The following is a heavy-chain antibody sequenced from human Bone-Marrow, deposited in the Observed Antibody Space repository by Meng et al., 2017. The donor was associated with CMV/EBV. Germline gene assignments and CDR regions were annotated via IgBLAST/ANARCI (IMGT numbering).Heavy chain of an antibody. CDR3: TRHTSEFGYSDYGPEGY. J-gene: IGHJ4*02. CDR1: GFTFSDHY. V-gene: IGHV3-72*01. D-gene: IGHD5-12*01. CDR2: TRNKANSYTT. Sequence: GESLKISCAASGFTFSDHYMDWVRQAPGKGLEWVGRTRNKANSYTTEYAASVKGRFTISRDDSKNSLYLQMNSLKTEDTAVYYCTRHTSEFGYSDYGPEGYWGQGTLVTVSS.